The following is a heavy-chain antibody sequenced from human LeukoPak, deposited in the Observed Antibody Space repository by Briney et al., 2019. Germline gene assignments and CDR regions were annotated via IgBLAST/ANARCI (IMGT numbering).Heavy chain of an antibody. CDR1: GYTFTGYY. CDR2: INPNSGGT. V-gene: IGHV1-2*02. D-gene: IGHD2-21*02. CDR3: ARDIPYCGGDCHDAFDI. Sequence: GASVTVSCKASGYTFTGYYMHWVRQAPGQGLEWMGWINPNSGGTNYAQKFQGRVTMTRDMSTSTFYMELSSLRSEDTAVYYCARDIPYCGGDCHDAFDIWGQGTMVTVSS. J-gene: IGHJ3*02.